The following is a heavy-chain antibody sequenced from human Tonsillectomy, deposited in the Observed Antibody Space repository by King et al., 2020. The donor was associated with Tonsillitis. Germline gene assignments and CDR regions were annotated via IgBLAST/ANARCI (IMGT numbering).Heavy chain of an antibody. CDR1: GGSISSGDYY. J-gene: IGHJ3*02. Sequence: QLQESGPGLVKPSQTLSLTCTVSGGSISSGDYYWTWIRQPPGKGLEWIGYIYYSGSTYYKPSLKSRVTISVDTSKNQFYLKLSSVTAADTAVYYCARDRTYYYDSSGYCDIWGQGTMVTVAS. CDR2: IYYSGST. D-gene: IGHD3-22*01. V-gene: IGHV4-30-4*01. CDR3: ARDRTYYYDSSGYCDI.